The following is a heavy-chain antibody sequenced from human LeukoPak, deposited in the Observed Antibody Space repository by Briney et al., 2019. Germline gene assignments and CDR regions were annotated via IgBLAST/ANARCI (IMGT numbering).Heavy chain of an antibody. CDR1: GFTFSSYW. Sequence: HSGGSLRLSCAASGFTFSSYWMSWVRQAPGKGLEWVANIKQDGSEKYYVDSVKGRFTISRDNAKNSLYLQMNSLRAEDTAVYYCAKDLMTTVTSLNFDYWGQGTLVTVSS. D-gene: IGHD4-17*01. V-gene: IGHV3-7*01. CDR2: IKQDGSEK. CDR3: AKDLMTTVTSLNFDY. J-gene: IGHJ4*02.